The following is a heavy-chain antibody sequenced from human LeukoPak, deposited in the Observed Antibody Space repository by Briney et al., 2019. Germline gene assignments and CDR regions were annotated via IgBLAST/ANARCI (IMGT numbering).Heavy chain of an antibody. CDR3: AKDRFNDFWSGSNDDAFDI. V-gene: IGHV3-30*02. CDR1: GFTFSSYG. Sequence: RAGGSLRLSCAASGFTFSSYGMHWVRQAPGKGLEGVAFIRYDGSNKYYADSVKGRFTISRDNSKNTLYLQMNSLRAEDTAVYYCAKDRFNDFWSGSNDDAFDIWGQGTMVTVSS. J-gene: IGHJ3*02. D-gene: IGHD3-3*01. CDR2: IRYDGSNK.